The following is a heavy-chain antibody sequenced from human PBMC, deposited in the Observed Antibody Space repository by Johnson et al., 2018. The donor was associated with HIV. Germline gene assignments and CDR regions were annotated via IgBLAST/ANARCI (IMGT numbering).Heavy chain of an antibody. Sequence: QVQLVESGGGVVQPGRSPRLSCAASGFTFSSYAMHWVRQAPGKGLEWVAVISYDGSNKYYADSVKGRFAISRDNSKNTLYLQMNSLRAEDTAVYYCAKDTIAGVKGDSLIWGQGTMVTVSS. V-gene: IGHV3-30*09. CDR2: ISYDGSNK. J-gene: IGHJ3*02. CDR3: AKDTIAGVKGDSLI. D-gene: IGHD2-21*01. CDR1: GFTFSSYA.